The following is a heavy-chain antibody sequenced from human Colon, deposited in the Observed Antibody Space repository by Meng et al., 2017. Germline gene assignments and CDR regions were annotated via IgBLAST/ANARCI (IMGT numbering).Heavy chain of an antibody. CDR2: IHSSRNS. CDR3: ARNPVVPDARTFDF. CDR1: GGSIYSADYY. J-gene: IGHJ4*02. V-gene: IGHV4-30-4*01. Sequence: QVQLQEQGPGEVRPSQTLSLNCTINGGSIYSADYYWNWIRQSPGKGLEWLGYIHSSRNSYYTPSLKSLLTMSLDTSKNQFSLRLTSVTAADTAVYYGARNPVVPDARTFDFWGQGALVTVSS. D-gene: IGHD2-2*01.